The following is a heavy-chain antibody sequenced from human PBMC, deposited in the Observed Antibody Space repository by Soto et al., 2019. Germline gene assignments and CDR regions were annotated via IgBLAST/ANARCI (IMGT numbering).Heavy chain of an antibody. CDR1: GDSINSGAYY. V-gene: IGHV4-31*11. CDR3: AREPLAHSYFDF. J-gene: IGHJ4*02. CDR2: IYNDGGT. Sequence: SETLSLTCAVSGDSINSGAYYWTWVRQHPGKGLEWIGTIYNDGGTDYSPSLKSRVSMSMDTSKNQFSLRLPSVTAADTAVYFCAREPLAHSYFDFWGQGTPVTVSS.